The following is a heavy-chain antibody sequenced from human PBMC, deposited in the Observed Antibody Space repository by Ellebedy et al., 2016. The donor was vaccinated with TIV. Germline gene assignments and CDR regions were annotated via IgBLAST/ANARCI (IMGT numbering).Heavy chain of an antibody. V-gene: IGHV3-53*01. CDR3: ARVRSSAFEI. Sequence: PGGSLRLSCAASGFSVISNYVSWVRQAPGKGLEWVSYLYTGDSTYHADSVKGRFTISRDNSKNTVSLQMNSLRVEDTAVYYCARVRSSAFEIWGQGTMVTVSS. CDR1: GFSVISNY. CDR2: LYTGDST. J-gene: IGHJ3*02.